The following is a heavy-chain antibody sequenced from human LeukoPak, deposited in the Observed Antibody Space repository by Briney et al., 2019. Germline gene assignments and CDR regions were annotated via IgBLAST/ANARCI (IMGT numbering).Heavy chain of an antibody. J-gene: IGHJ3*02. CDR1: GFTFDDYG. Sequence: GGSLRLSCAASGFTFDDYGMSWVPQAPGKRLEWVSGINWNGGSTGYADSVKGRFTISRDNAKNSLYLQMNSLRAEDTALYYCARVKYCSGGSCYSGAFDIWGQGTMVTVSS. CDR3: ARVKYCSGGSCYSGAFDI. V-gene: IGHV3-20*04. CDR2: INWNGGST. D-gene: IGHD2-15*01.